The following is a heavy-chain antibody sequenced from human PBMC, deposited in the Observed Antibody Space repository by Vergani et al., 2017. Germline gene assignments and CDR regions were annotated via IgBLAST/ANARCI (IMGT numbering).Heavy chain of an antibody. D-gene: IGHD2/OR15-2a*01. CDR3: ARDNKQRRPRAFDL. CDR1: GASINNDFYY. J-gene: IGHJ3*01. Sequence: QVQLQESGPGLVKPSQTLSLTCTVSGASINNDFYYWHWIRQPAGKGLEWIGRIYVSGITDYNSSLPSRFSMSVDTSENQFYLTLTSVTAADTAVYYCARDNKQRRPRAFDLWGQGKMVTVSS. V-gene: IGHV4-61*02. CDR2: IYVSGIT.